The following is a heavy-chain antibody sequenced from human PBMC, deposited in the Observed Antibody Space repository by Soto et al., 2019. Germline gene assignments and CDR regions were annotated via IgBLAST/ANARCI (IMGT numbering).Heavy chain of an antibody. CDR1: GGSFSGYY. D-gene: IGHD2-15*01. CDR3: ARVAPGGGGSSFDY. V-gene: IGHV4-34*01. Sequence: SETLSLTCAVYGGSFSGYYWSWIRQPPGKGLEWIGEINHSGSTNYNPSLKSRVTISVDTSKNQFSLKLSSVTAADTAVYYCARVAPGGGGSSFDYWGQGTLVTVSS. CDR2: INHSGST. J-gene: IGHJ4*02.